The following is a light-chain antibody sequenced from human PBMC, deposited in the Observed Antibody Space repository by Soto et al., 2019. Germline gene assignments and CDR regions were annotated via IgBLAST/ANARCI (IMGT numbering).Light chain of an antibody. V-gene: IGKV3-20*01. J-gene: IGKJ4*01. CDR2: GAS. CDR3: QQYGST. CDR1: QSVSSSY. Sequence: EIVLTQSPGTLSLSPGARATLSCRASQSVSSSYLAWYQQKPGQAPRLLIYGASSRPTGIPDRFSGSRSGTDFDLTISKLEPEGFAVYYCQQYGSTFGGGTKVEIK.